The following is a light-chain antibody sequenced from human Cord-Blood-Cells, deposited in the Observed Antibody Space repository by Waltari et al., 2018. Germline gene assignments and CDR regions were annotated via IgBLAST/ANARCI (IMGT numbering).Light chain of an antibody. CDR3: AAWEDSLSGWV. Sequence: QSVLTQPPSASGTPGQRVTIPCSGSSSNIGSNYVYWYQQLPGTDPKLLIYRNNQRPSGFPDLFSGAKSGASASLAISGLRSEDEAEYYCAAWEDSLSGWVFGGGTKLTVL. CDR2: RNN. V-gene: IGLV1-47*01. J-gene: IGLJ3*02. CDR1: SSNIGSNY.